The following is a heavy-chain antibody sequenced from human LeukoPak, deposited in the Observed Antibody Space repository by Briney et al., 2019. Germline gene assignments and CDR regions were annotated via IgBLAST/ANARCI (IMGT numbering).Heavy chain of an antibody. Sequence: GGSLRLSCAASGFTFSSYAMHWVRQAPGKGLEWVSVIGGSGSAYNTYYTDSVKGRFTISRDNSKNTVYLQMDSLTAEDTAEYYCARSSSAHCFGYWGQGTLVTVSS. J-gene: IGHJ4*02. V-gene: IGHV3-23*01. CDR2: IGGSGSAYNT. CDR3: ARSSSAHCFGY. CDR1: GFTFSSYA. D-gene: IGHD6-13*01.